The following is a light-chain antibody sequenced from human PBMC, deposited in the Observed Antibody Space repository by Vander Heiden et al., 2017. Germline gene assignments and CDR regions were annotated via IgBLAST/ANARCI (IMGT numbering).Light chain of an antibody. J-gene: IGLJ2*01. V-gene: IGLV2-8*01. CDR2: EVS. CDR3: SSYAGSNNLV. CDR1: SSDVGGYNY. Sequence: QSALTQPPSASGSPGQSVTISCTGTSSDVGGYNYVSWYQQHPGKPPNLMIYEVSKRPSGVPDRFSGSKSGNTASLTVSGLQAEDEADYYCSSYAGSNNLVFGGGTKRTVL.